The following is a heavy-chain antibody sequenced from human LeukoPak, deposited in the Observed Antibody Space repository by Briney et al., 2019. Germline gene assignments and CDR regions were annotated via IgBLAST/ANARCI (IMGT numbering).Heavy chain of an antibody. CDR2: IWYDGSNK. CDR3: AREPFWSGYFSNLHLDY. D-gene: IGHD3-3*01. Sequence: PGGSLRLSCAASGFTFSSYGMHWVRQAPGKGLEWVAVIWYDGSNKYYADSVKGRFTISRDNSKNTLYLQMNSLRAEDTAVYYCAREPFWSGYFSNLHLDYWGQGTLVTVSS. CDR1: GFTFSSYG. J-gene: IGHJ4*02. V-gene: IGHV3-33*01.